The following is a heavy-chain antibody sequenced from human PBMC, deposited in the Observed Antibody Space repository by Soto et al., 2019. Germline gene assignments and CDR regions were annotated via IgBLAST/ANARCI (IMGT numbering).Heavy chain of an antibody. CDR1: GYTFIGFS. CDR3: SKGRWTVGHCSGGSCYDGMDV. CDR2: INPKNGDT. J-gene: IGHJ6*02. V-gene: IGHV1-2*02. D-gene: IGHD2-15*01. Sequence: QEQLVQSGPEVKKPGASVKVSCESSGYTFIGFSLHWVRQAPGQGLEWMGWINPKNGDTYYAQKFQGRVTMTRDTSITTVYMELNSLKSDDTAVYYCSKGRWTVGHCSGGSCYDGMDVWGQGTTVTVSS.